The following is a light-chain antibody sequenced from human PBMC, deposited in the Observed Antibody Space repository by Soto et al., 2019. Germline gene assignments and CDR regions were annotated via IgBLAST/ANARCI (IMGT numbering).Light chain of an antibody. J-gene: IGLJ2*01. CDR3: CAYAGDGAVV. CDR1: SSDIGTYNH. V-gene: IGLV2-23*02. Sequence: QSALTQPASVSGSPGQSITISCTGTSSDIGTYNHVSWYQQHPGKAPKLMIYEVRERPSWVSNRFSGSKSVNTASLTISGVQAEDEADYYCCAYAGDGAVVFGGGTKVTVL. CDR2: EVR.